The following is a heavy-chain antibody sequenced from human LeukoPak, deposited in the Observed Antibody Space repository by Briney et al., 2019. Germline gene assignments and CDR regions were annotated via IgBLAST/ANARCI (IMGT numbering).Heavy chain of an antibody. CDR3: ARDQEGIAVPGTKGRAFDP. D-gene: IGHD6-19*01. J-gene: IGHJ5*02. CDR1: GYTFTAYY. CDR2: INPKSGAT. V-gene: IGHV1-2*02. Sequence: ASVKVSCKASGYTFTAYYTYWVRQAPGQGLEWMGRINPKSGATNYTQKSQGRVTMNKDTSISTAYMELSRLRSDDTAVYYCARDQEGIAVPGTKGRAFDPWGQGTVVSVSS.